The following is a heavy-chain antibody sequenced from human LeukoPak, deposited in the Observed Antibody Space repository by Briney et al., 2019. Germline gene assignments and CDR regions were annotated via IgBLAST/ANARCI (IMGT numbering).Heavy chain of an antibody. Sequence: GGSLRLSCAASGFTFSSYSMNWVRQAPGKGLEWVSSISSSSSYIYYADSVKGRFTISRDNAKDSLYLQMNSLRAEAPAVYSXXXXXXXDDYGGNSAIDYWGQGTLVTVSS. J-gene: IGHJ4*02. D-gene: IGHD4-23*01. V-gene: IGHV3-21*01. CDR2: ISSSSSYI. CDR3: XXXXXXDDYGGNSAIDY. CDR1: GFTFSSYS.